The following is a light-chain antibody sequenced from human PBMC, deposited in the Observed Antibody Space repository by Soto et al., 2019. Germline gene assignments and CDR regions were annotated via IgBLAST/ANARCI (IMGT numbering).Light chain of an antibody. V-gene: IGKV1-5*01. J-gene: IGKJ1*01. CDR2: DAS. CDR1: QSISRW. Sequence: DIQMTQSPSTLSASVGDRVTITCRASQSISRWLAWHQQKPGKAPKLLIYDASSLESGVPSRFSGSGSGTEFTLTISSLQPDDFATYYSQQYNSYSPTFGQGTKMDIK. CDR3: QQYNSYSPT.